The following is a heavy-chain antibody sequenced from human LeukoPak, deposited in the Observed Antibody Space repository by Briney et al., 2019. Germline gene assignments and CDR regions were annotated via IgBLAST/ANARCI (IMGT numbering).Heavy chain of an antibody. CDR3: AKDPFNWNSDNYYFDY. CDR2: ISYDGSNK. V-gene: IGHV3-30*18. J-gene: IGHJ4*02. Sequence: GGSLRLSCAASGFTFSSYGMHWVRQAPGKGLEWVAVISYDGSNKCYADSVKGRFTISRDNSKNTLYLQMNSLRAEDTAVYYCAKDPFNWNSDNYYFDYWGQGTLVTVSS. D-gene: IGHD1-7*01. CDR1: GFTFSSYG.